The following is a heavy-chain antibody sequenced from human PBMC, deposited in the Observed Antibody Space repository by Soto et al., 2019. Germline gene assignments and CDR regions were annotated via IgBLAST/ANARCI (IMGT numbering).Heavy chain of an antibody. V-gene: IGHV4-59*01. CDR2: IYYSGST. J-gene: IGHJ5*02. D-gene: IGHD5-18*01. Sequence: LSLTCTVSGGSISSYYWSWIRQPPGKGLEWIGYIYYSGSTNYNPSLKSRVTISVDTSKNQFSLKLSSVTAADTAVYYCARTYSYGHGGWFDPWGQGTLVTVSS. CDR3: ARTYSYGHGGWFDP. CDR1: GGSISSYY.